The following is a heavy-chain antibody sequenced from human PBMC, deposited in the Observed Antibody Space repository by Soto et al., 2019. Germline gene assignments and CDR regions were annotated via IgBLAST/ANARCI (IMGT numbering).Heavy chain of an antibody. D-gene: IGHD4-4*01. CDR1: GFPFSSYV. Sequence: EVQLLESGGGLVQRGGSLRLSCAASGFPFSSYVMSWVRQAPGKGLEWVSGISGGGRNTFYAASVKGRFTISRDNSKNTLLLQMNSLGAEDTAVYYCAKDSNKYSSSLRGRYFDYWGQGIGVTVSS. CDR3: AKDSNKYSSSLRGRYFDY. J-gene: IGHJ4*02. V-gene: IGHV3-23*01. CDR2: ISGGGRNT.